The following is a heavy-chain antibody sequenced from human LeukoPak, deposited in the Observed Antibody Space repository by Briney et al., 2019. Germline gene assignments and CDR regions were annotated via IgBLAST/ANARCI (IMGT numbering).Heavy chain of an antibody. V-gene: IGHV4-39*02. Sequence: SETLSLTCIVYGASISSGGHYWGWLRQPPGNGPEWIVSIYYSGSTYSHPSLNCRATMFIAMSRNHFSLKMSSVTATDTAVDYCARLVCGGGSRPAEFDYWGQGTLVTVSS. CDR2: IYYSGST. J-gene: IGHJ4*02. CDR1: GASISSGGHY. D-gene: IGHD2-15*01. CDR3: ARLVCGGGSRPAEFDY.